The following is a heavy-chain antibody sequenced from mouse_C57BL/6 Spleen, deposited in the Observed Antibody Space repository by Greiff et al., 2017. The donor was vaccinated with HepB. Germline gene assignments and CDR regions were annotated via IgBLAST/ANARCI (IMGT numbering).Heavy chain of an antibody. CDR3: ARANWDWAMDY. CDR2: IYPGDGDT. Sequence: VQLQQSGAELVKPGASVKISCKASGYAFSSYWMNWVKQRPGKGLEWIGQIYPGDGDTNYNGKFKGKATLTADKSSSPAYMQLSSLTSEDSAVYFCARANWDWAMDYWGQGTSVTVSS. CDR1: GYAFSSYW. D-gene: IGHD4-1*01. V-gene: IGHV1-80*01. J-gene: IGHJ4*01.